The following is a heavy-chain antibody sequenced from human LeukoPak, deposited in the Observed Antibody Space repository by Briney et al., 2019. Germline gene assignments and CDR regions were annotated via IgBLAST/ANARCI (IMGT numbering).Heavy chain of an antibody. CDR3: AKGPQLYSGYHPDY. V-gene: IGHV3-23*01. Sequence: GGSLRLSCAASGFTFSSAALTWVRQAPGKGLEWVSTITGSDDKTYYADSVKGRFIISRDFSRNTVGLQMNSLRIEDTAIYYCAKGPQLYSGYHPDYWGQGTLVTVSS. J-gene: IGHJ4*02. CDR2: ITGSDDKT. D-gene: IGHD5-12*01. CDR1: GFTFSSAA.